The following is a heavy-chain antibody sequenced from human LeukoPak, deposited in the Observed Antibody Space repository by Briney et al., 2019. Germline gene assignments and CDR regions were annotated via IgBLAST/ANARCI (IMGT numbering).Heavy chain of an antibody. J-gene: IGHJ4*02. V-gene: IGHV3-21*01. Sequence: PGGSLRLSCAASGFTFSSYSMNWVRQAPGKGLEWVSSISSSSSYTYYADSVKGRFTISRDNAKNSLYLQMNSLRAEDTAVYYCARDQGYGYVDYWGQGTLVTVSS. CDR1: GFTFSSYS. D-gene: IGHD2-15*01. CDR3: ARDQGYGYVDY. CDR2: ISSSSSYT.